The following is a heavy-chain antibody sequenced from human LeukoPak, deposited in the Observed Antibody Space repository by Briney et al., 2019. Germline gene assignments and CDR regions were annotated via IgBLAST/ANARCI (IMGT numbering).Heavy chain of an antibody. V-gene: IGHV3-7*03. Sequence: GGSLRLSCVASGFTFGKYWMSWVRQAPGKGLEWVANIKLDGSEKNYVDSVKGRFTISRDNTKNSLYLQMNSPRVEDTAVFYCARDQYDTWSRRGNFDSWGQGTLVIVSS. J-gene: IGHJ4*02. D-gene: IGHD3-3*01. CDR2: IKLDGSEK. CDR3: ARDQYDTWSRRGNFDS. CDR1: GFTFGKYW.